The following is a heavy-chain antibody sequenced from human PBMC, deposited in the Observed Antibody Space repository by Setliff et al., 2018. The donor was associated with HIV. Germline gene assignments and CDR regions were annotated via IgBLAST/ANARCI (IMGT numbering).Heavy chain of an antibody. CDR3: ARPSRGVTGTTYYYYMDV. J-gene: IGHJ6*03. CDR2: INPNSGGT. Sequence: ASVKVSCKASGYTFTGYYMHWVRQAPGQGLEWMGRINPNSGGTNYAQKFQGRVTMTRDTSISTAYMELSRLRSDDTAVYYCARPSRGVTGTTYYYYMDVWGKGTTVTVSS. V-gene: IGHV1-2*06. D-gene: IGHD1-7*01. CDR1: GYTFTGYY.